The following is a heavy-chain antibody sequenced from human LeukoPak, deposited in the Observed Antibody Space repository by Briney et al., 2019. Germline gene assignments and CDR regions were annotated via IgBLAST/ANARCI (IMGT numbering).Heavy chain of an antibody. D-gene: IGHD2-2*01. Sequence: GGSLRLSCAASGFTFSTYSMKWVRQAPGKGLEWVSAISGSGGSTYYADSVKGRFTISRDNSKNTLYLQMNSLRAEDTAVYYCSTSVGYYWGQGTLVTVSS. V-gene: IGHV3-23*01. CDR1: GFTFSTYS. J-gene: IGHJ4*02. CDR2: ISGSGGST. CDR3: STSVGYY.